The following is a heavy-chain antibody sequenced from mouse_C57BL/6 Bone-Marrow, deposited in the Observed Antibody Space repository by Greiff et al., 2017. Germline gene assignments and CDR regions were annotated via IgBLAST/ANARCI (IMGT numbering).Heavy chain of an antibody. CDR3: ARREPDY. V-gene: IGHV1-82*01. Sequence: VQLQQSGPELVKPGASVTISCKASGYAFSSSWMNWVKQRPGKGLEWIGRIYPGDGDTNYNGKFKGKATLTADKSSSTAYMQLSSLKSEDSAVYFCARREPDYWGQGTTLTVSS. CDR2: IYPGDGDT. J-gene: IGHJ2*01. CDR1: GYAFSSSW.